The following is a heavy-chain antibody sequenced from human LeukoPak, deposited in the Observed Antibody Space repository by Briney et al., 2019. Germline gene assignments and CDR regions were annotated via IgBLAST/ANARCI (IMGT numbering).Heavy chain of an antibody. D-gene: IGHD1-26*01. CDR1: GGCMTTYY. CDR2: VYYTGTT. CDR3: ATRRVGAAYFDY. J-gene: IGHJ4*02. Sequence: SETLSLTCTVSGGCMTTYYWSGIRQPPGKGLEWIGFVYYTGTTTYNPSLKSRVTISVDTSKNQFSLKLSSVTAADTAVYYCATRRVGAAYFDYWGQGTLVTVSS. V-gene: IGHV4-59*01.